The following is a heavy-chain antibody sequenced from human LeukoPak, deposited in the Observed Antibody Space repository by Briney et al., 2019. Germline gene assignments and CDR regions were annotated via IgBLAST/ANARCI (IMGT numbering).Heavy chain of an antibody. CDR1: GFTFSSYA. V-gene: IGHV3-30-3*01. D-gene: IGHD6-19*01. CDR2: ISYDGSNK. CDR3: ARDARDIAVAGFFDY. Sequence: GGSLRLSCAASGFTFSSYAMHWVRQAPGKGLEWVAVISYDGSNKYYADSVKGRFTISRDNSKNTLYLQMNSLRAEDTAVYYCARDARDIAVAGFFDYWGQGTLVTVSS. J-gene: IGHJ4*02.